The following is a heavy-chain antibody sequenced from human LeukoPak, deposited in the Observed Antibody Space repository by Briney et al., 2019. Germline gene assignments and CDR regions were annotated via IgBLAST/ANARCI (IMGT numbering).Heavy chain of an antibody. CDR2: ISGSGSST. CDR1: GFTFSNFA. D-gene: IGHD5-18*01. J-gene: IGHJ4*02. Sequence: GGSLRLSCAASGFTFSNFAMSWVRQAPGGGLEWVSVISGSGSSTYYADSVKGRFTISRDNSKNTLYLQMNGLRAEDTAVYYCAKDRGYSYGYVGLMDYWGQGTLVTVSS. CDR3: AKDRGYSYGYVGLMDY. V-gene: IGHV3-23*01.